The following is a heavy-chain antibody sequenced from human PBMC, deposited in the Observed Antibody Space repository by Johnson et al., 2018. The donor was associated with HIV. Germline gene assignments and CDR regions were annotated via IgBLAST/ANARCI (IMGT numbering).Heavy chain of an antibody. CDR3: TTAIFGVIVHAFDI. CDR1: GFTFSHAW. Sequence: VQLVESGGGLVKPGGSLRLSCAASGFTFSHAWMSWVRQAPGKGLEWVGHIESKADGGAADYAAPLEGRFTISRDDPKSTLYLQMNSLKTEDTAVYYCTTAIFGVIVHAFDIWGQGTMVTVSS. CDR2: IESKADGGAA. J-gene: IGHJ3*02. D-gene: IGHD3-3*01. V-gene: IGHV3-15*04.